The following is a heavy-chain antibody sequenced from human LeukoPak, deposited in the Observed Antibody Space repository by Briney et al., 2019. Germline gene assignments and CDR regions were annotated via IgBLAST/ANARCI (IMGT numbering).Heavy chain of an antibody. CDR1: GFTFSSYS. D-gene: IGHD6-13*01. Sequence: GGSLRLSCAASGFTFSSYSMNWVRQAPGKGLEWVSSISSSSSYIYYADSVKGRFTISRDNAKNSLYLQMNSLKTEDTAVYYCTTDFSPPIAAAGGNWFDPWGQGTLVTVSS. CDR2: ISSSSSYI. V-gene: IGHV3-21*03. CDR3: TTDFSPPIAAAGGNWFDP. J-gene: IGHJ5*02.